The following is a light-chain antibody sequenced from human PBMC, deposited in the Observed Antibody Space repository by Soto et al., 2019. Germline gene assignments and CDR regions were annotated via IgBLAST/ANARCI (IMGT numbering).Light chain of an antibody. CDR3: QSYDSSLSGPM. CDR2: SNS. CDR1: SSNIGAGFD. V-gene: IGLV1-40*01. Sequence: QLVLTQPPSVSGAPGQRVTISCTGSSSNIGAGFDVHWYQQLPGTAPKLLIYSNSNRPSGVPDRFSGSKSGTSASLAITGLQAEDEANYYCQSYDSSLSGPMFGGGTKVTVL. J-gene: IGLJ3*02.